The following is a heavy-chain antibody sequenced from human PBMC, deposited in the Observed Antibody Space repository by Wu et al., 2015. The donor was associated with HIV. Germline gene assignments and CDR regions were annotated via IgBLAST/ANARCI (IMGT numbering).Heavy chain of an antibody. V-gene: IGHV1-69*01. CDR1: GYIFTSYY. CDR3: ATPRDYGGNSDYFDY. Sequence: QVQLVQSGAEVKKPGASVKVSCEASGYIFTSYYMHWVRQAPGQGLEWMGGIIPMFTTANYAQKLQGRVTITTDESTSTAYMELSSLRSEDTAVYYCATPRDYGGNSDYFDYWGQGNAGHRLL. D-gene: IGHD4-23*01. CDR2: IIPMFTTA. J-gene: IGHJ4*02.